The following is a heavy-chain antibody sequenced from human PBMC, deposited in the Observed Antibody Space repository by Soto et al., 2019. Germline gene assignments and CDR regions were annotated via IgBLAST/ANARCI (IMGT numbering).Heavy chain of an antibody. CDR1: GYTFTSYY. J-gene: IGHJ2*01. Sequence: ASVKVSCKASGYTFTSYYMHWVRQAPGQGLEWMGIINPSGGSTSYAQKFQGRVTMTRDTSTSTVYMELSSLRSEDTAVYYCAASHQMTPGTTRYFDLWGRGTMGTVSS. D-gene: IGHD4-17*01. CDR3: AASHQMTPGTTRYFDL. CDR2: INPSGGST. V-gene: IGHV1-46*01.